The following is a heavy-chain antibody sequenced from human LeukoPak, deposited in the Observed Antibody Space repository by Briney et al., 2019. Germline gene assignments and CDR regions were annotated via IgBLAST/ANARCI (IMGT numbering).Heavy chain of an antibody. CDR1: GFTFSRYW. D-gene: IGHD5-18*01. CDR2: INSDGRST. Sequence: GGSLRLSCVASGFTFSRYWMHWVRQAPGKGLVWVSRINSDGRSTNYADSVKGRFSISRDNAENTLYLQMNSLRVEDTAVYYCAKLGEGGYSYDYLPYYFDYWGQGTLVTVSS. V-gene: IGHV3-74*01. J-gene: IGHJ4*02. CDR3: AKLGEGGYSYDYLPYYFDY.